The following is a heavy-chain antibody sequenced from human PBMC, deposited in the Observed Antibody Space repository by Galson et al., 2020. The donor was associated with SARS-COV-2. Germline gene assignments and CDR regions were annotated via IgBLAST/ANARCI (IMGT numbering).Heavy chain of an antibody. Sequence: SETLSLTCRVSGVSSLTDWWSWIRQPPGKGLEWLGEILYSGTTNYNPSLKSRISISVDNSKNQFSLKLNSVTAADTALYYCASHLHAHKYGFEYWGQGALVTVSS. J-gene: IGHJ4*02. CDR1: GVSSLTDW. V-gene: IGHV4-4*02. CDR2: ILYSGTT. D-gene: IGHD3-10*01. CDR3: ASHLHAHKYGFEY.